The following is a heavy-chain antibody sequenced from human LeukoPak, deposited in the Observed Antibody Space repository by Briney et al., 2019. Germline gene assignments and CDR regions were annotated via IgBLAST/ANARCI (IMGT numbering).Heavy chain of an antibody. V-gene: IGHV3-7*01. Sequence: ETLSLTCAVYGGSFSGYYWSWIRQPPGKGLEWVANIKQDGSEKYYVDSVKGRFTISRDNAKNSLYLQMNSLRAEDTAVYYCARDRYSYGDYWGQGTLVTVSS. J-gene: IGHJ4*02. CDR3: ARDRYSYGDY. CDR1: GGSFSGYY. D-gene: IGHD5-18*01. CDR2: IKQDGSEK.